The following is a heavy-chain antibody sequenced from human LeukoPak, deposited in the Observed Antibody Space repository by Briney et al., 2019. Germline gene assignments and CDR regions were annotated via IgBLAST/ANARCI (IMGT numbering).Heavy chain of an antibody. J-gene: IGHJ6*02. CDR1: GFTFSTSA. CDR3: AREDILVVPTAPYYYYDMDV. V-gene: IGHV3-23*01. D-gene: IGHD2-2*01. Sequence: GGSLRLSCAASGFTFSTSAMSWVRQAPGKGLEWVSAISGGGGNTYYADSVKGRFTISRDNAKKSLYLQMSSLRAEDTAVYFCAREDILVVPTAPYYYYDMDVWGQGTTVTVSS. CDR2: ISGGGGNT.